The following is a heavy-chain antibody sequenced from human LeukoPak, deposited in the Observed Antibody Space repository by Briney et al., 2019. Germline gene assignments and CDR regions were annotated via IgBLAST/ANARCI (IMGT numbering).Heavy chain of an antibody. Sequence: GASVKVSCKASGYTFTNYHIAWVRQAPGQGLEWMGWVSTNDGNTVYAQRLQGRVTMTTDTSTSVAYMELRSLTSDDTAVYYCARYGPHITIFGVVNGWFDPWGQGTLVTVSS. CDR2: VSTNDGNT. CDR3: ARYGPHITIFGVVNGWFDP. V-gene: IGHV1-18*01. J-gene: IGHJ5*02. CDR1: GYTFTNYH. D-gene: IGHD3-3*01.